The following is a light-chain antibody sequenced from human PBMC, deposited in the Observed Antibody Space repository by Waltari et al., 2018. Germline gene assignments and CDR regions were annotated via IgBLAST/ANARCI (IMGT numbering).Light chain of an antibody. J-gene: IGKJ1*01. CDR2: GAS. CDR1: QPVSHS. Sequence: EIVITQSPATLSVSPGERAALSCRASQPVSHSLAWYQQKPGQAPRLLIYGASTRANGIPARFSGGGSETEFTLIISNLQSEDVAIYYCQQYNNWPKTFGQGTRVEFK. CDR3: QQYNNWPKT. V-gene: IGKV3-15*01.